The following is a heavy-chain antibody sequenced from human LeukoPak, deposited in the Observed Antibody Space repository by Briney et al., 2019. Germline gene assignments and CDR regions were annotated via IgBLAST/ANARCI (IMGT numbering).Heavy chain of an antibody. CDR3: AKITKATTPNY. CDR2: IGGSGGRT. Sequence: GGSLRLSCAASGFTFANYAMTWVRQAPGKGLEWVSVIGGSGGRTFYAAYVKGRFSISRDNSKNTVYLQMSDLRAEDTAVYYCAKITKATTPNYWGQGTLVTVSS. D-gene: IGHD4-17*01. J-gene: IGHJ4*02. V-gene: IGHV3-23*01. CDR1: GFTFANYA.